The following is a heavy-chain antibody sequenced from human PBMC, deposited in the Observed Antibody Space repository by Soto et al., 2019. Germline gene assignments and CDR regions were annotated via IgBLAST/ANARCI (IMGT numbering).Heavy chain of an antibody. CDR2: INPNSGGT. Sequence: QVQLVQAGAEVKKPGASVKVSCKASGYTFTGYYMHWVRQAPGQGLEWMGWINPNSGGTNYAQKFQGRVTMTRDTALSRAGGGRSRGGSGGRAGYCWGRGAGGEGGYFDLWGRGTLVTVSS. J-gene: IGHJ2*01. D-gene: IGHD3-10*01. V-gene: IGHV1-2*02. CDR3: GRGAGGEGGYFDL. CDR1: GYTFTGYY.